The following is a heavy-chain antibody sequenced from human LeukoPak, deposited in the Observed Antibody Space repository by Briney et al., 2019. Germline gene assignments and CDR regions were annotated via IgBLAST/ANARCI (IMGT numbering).Heavy chain of an antibody. V-gene: IGHV3-48*04. J-gene: IGHJ4*02. CDR3: ARYGARQQFDY. D-gene: IGHD1/OR15-1a*01. Sequence: GGSLRLSCAASGFTFSSYGMSWIRQAPGKGLEWVSYISSSGSTIYYADSVKGRFTISRDNAKNSLYLQMNSLRAEDTAVYYCARYGARQQFDYWGQGTLVTVSS. CDR2: ISSSGSTI. CDR1: GFTFSSYG.